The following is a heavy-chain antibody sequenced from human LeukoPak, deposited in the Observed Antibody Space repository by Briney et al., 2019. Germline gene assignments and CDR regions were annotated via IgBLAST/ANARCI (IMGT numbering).Heavy chain of an antibody. CDR1: GFTFSNYW. CDR2: IKQDGSEK. V-gene: IGHV3-7*05. D-gene: IGHD3-10*01. J-gene: IGHJ6*02. CDR3: AKNYESGRGVPYGMDV. Sequence: PGGSLRLSCAASGFTFSNYWMSWVRRAPGKGLEWLANIKQDGSEKYYVGSVKGRFTISRDNAKNSVYLQMSSLRGEDTAVYYCAKNYESGRGVPYGMDVWGQGTTVTVSS.